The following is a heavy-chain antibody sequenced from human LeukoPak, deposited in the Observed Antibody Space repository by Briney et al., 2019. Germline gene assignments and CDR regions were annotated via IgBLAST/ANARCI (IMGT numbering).Heavy chain of an antibody. J-gene: IGHJ4*02. CDR2: FDPEDGET. Sequence: GASXXVSCKVSGYTLTELSMHWVRQAPGKGLEWMGGFDPEDGETIYAQKFQGRVTMTEDTSTDTAYMELSSLRSEDTAVYYCATDLFRLGYCSSTSCYGGYWGQGTLVTVSS. D-gene: IGHD2-2*01. V-gene: IGHV1-24*01. CDR3: ATDLFRLGYCSSTSCYGGY. CDR1: GYTLTELS.